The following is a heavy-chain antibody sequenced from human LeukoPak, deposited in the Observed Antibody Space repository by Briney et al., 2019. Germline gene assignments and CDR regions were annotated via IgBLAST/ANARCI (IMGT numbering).Heavy chain of an antibody. CDR1: GFTVSSNY. J-gene: IGHJ4*02. CDR3: ARDADGYNFSNYFDY. Sequence: PGGSLRLSCAASGFTVSSNYMSWVRQAPGKGLEWVSVIYSGGSTYYADSVKGRFTISRDNSKNTLYLQMNSLRAEDTAVYYCARDADGYNFSNYFDYWGQGTLVTVSS. V-gene: IGHV3-53*05. D-gene: IGHD5-24*01. CDR2: IYSGGST.